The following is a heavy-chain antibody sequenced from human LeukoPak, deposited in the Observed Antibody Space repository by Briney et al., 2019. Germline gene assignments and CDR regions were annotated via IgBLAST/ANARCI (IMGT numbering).Heavy chain of an antibody. Sequence: GGSLRLSCAASGFTFSSYAMSWVRQAPGKGLEWVSAISGSGGSTYYADSVKGRFTISRDNSKNTLYLQMNSLRAEDTAVYYYAKDVGTLLLYYGMDVWGQGTTVTVSS. V-gene: IGHV3-23*01. D-gene: IGHD2-15*01. CDR1: GFTFSSYA. CDR2: ISGSGGST. CDR3: AKDVGTLLLYYGMDV. J-gene: IGHJ6*02.